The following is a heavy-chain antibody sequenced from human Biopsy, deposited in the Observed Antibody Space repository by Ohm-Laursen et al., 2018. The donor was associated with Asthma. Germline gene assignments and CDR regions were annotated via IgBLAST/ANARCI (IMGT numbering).Heavy chain of an antibody. CDR2: ISRANPWTDSTI. V-gene: IGHV3-48*03. J-gene: IGHJ1*01. CDR1: GFTFTSYW. Sequence: SLRLSCSASGFTFTSYWMSWVRQAPGKGLGWVAYISRANPWTDSTIYYADSVKGRFTISRDNAKNSLYLQMNSLRAEDTAVYYCARTFHFWSPYHAEHYQLWGQGTLVTVSS. CDR3: ARTFHFWSPYHAEHYQL. D-gene: IGHD3-3*02.